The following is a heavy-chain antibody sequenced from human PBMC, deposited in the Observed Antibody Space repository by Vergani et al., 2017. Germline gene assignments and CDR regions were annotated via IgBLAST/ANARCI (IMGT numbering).Heavy chain of an antibody. CDR3: AKDLGTSSGGGWFDP. J-gene: IGHJ5*02. V-gene: IGHV3-9*02. CDR2: ISWNSNSI. Sequence: EVQLEESGGGLVLPGRSLRLSCVASGFTPAGYAMHWVRQAPGKGLEWVSGISWNSNSIGYADSVKGRFTISRDNAKDSLYLQMNSLRAEDTALYYCAKDLGTSSGGGWFDPWGQRTLVTVSS. D-gene: IGHD6-6*01. CDR1: GFTPAGYA.